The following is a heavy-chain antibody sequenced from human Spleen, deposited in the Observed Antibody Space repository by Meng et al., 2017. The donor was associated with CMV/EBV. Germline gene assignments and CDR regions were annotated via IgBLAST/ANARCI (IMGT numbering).Heavy chain of an antibody. CDR1: GFTFRSYA. J-gene: IGHJ4*02. D-gene: IGHD3-22*01. CDR3: AKSYDSSGYFEGGFDS. V-gene: IGHV3-23*01. CDR2: ISGSDDIT. Sequence: GGSLRLSCVDSGFTFRSYAMSWVRQAPGKGLEWVSDISGSDDITYYADSVKGRFAISRDNFNNTVYLQMSSLRVEDTARYYCAKSYDSSGYFEGGFDSWGQGTPVTVSS.